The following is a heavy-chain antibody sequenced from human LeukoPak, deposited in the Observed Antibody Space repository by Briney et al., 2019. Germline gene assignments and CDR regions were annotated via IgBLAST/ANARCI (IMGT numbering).Heavy chain of an antibody. CDR3: ARNNWGIDY. Sequence: GGSLRLSCVASGFTFSSHWMHWVRQVPGKGRVWVSRIDYEGGTTDYADSVEGRFTISRDNARNTLYLQMNSLRAEDTAIYYCARNNWGIDYWGLGTLVTVSS. D-gene: IGHD1/OR15-1a*01. J-gene: IGHJ4*01. CDR2: IDYEGGTT. V-gene: IGHV3-74*01. CDR1: GFTFSSHW.